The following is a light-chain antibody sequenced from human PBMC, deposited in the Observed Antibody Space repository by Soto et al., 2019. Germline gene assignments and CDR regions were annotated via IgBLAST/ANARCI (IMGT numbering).Light chain of an antibody. CDR2: NNN. CDR3: AAWDDSLNGVV. V-gene: IGLV1-44*01. CDR1: SSNIGSNT. Sequence: QSALTQPPSASGTPGQRVTLSCSGSSSNIGSNTINWYQQLPGTAPKLLIYNNNQRPSGVPDRFSGSKSGTSASLAISGLQSEDEADYYCAAWDDSLNGVVFGGGTKLTVL. J-gene: IGLJ2*01.